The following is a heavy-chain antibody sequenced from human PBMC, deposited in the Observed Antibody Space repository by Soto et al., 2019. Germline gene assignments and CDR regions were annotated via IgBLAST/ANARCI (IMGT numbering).Heavy chain of an antibody. Sequence: QVRLVQSGAEVRKPGSSVKVSCKASGGTLRRQAIHWVRQAPGHGLKWMGGLIPMSGSPNYAQKFQGRFTITADEYTSTVYMELSSIKFDDTAVYFCARPHCSGGSCWGWFDPWGQGTLVTVSS. D-gene: IGHD2-15*01. CDR2: LIPMSGSP. CDR3: ARPHCSGGSCWGWFDP. V-gene: IGHV1-69*01. CDR1: GGTLRRQA. J-gene: IGHJ5*02.